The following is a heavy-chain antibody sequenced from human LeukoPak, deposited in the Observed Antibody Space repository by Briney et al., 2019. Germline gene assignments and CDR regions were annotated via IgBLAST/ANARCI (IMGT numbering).Heavy chain of an antibody. CDR3: VVYRGATKNPYAEYFQH. V-gene: IGHV1-69*04. D-gene: IGHD1-26*01. CDR2: IIPILGIA. CDR1: GGTFSSYA. J-gene: IGHJ1*01. Sequence: ASVKVSCKASGGTFSSYAISWVRQAPGQGLEWMGRIIPILGIANYAQKFQGRVTITADKSTSTAYMELSSLRSEDTAVYYCVVYRGATKNPYAEYFQHWGQGTLVTVSS.